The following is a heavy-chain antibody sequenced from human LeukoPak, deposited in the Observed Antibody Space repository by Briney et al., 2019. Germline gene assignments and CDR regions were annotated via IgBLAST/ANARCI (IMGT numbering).Heavy chain of an antibody. CDR3: ARNYGSGGAFDI. J-gene: IGHJ3*02. V-gene: IGHV4-59*01. CDR2: IYYSGST. CDR1: GGSISNYY. D-gene: IGHD3-10*01. Sequence: PSETLSLTCTVSGGSISNYYWSWIRQPPGKGLERIGYIYYSGSTNYNPSLKSRVTISVDTSKNQFSLKLSSVTAADTAVYYCARNYGSGGAFDIWGQGTMVTVSS.